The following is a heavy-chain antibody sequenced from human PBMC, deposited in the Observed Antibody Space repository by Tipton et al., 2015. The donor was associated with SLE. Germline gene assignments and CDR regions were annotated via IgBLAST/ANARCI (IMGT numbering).Heavy chain of an antibody. D-gene: IGHD3-16*01. CDR2: IKDDGTEK. CDR1: GFTFASYN. J-gene: IGHJ3*02. Sequence: SLRLSCAASGFTFASYNMNWVRQAPGKGLEWVANIKDDGTEKYYLDSVWGRFTFSRDNAKNSLYLQMSSLRVEDTAVYYCARIKITGGGGEAFDIWGQGTMVTVSS. V-gene: IGHV3-7*01. CDR3: ARIKITGGGGEAFDI.